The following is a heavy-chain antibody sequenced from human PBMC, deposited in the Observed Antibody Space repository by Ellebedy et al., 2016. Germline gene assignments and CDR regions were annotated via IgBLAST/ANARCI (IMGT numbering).Heavy chain of an antibody. Sequence: GGSLRLXCAASGFTMSATAIHWVCQASGKGLEWVGRIGEKGNIHATTYAASLRGRFTISRDESKNAAHLQMNNLRTEDTAVYYCTSGVLGDAMYWGLGTLVTISS. D-gene: IGHD2-2*01. CDR3: TSGVLGDAMY. J-gene: IGHJ4*02. CDR2: IGEKGNIHAT. CDR1: GFTMSATA. V-gene: IGHV3-73*01.